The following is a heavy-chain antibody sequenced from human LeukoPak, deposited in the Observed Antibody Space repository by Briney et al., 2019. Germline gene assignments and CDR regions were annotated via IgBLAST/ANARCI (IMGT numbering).Heavy chain of an antibody. J-gene: IGHJ6*02. CDR3: AKSKIPMGVYYYYGMDV. V-gene: IGHV3-23*01. D-gene: IGHD1-26*01. CDR1: GFTFSSYA. CDR2: ISGSGGST. Sequence: GGSLRLSCAASGFTFSSYAMSWVRQAPGKGLEWVSAISGSGGSTYYADSVKGRFTISRDNSKNTLYLQMNSLRAEDTAVYYCAKSKIPMGVYYYYGMDVWGQGTTVTVSS.